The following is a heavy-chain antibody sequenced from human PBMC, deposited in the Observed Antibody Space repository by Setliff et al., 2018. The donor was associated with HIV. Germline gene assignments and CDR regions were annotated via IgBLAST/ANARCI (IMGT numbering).Heavy chain of an antibody. CDR3: ARQAIFGYYDSSGYLDY. J-gene: IGHJ4*02. Sequence: PSETLSLTCAVSGYSISSGSYYWGWIRQPPGKGLEWIGSIYYSGSTYYNPSLQSRVTISVDTSKNLFSLRLSSVTASDTAVYYCARQAIFGYYDSSGYLDYWGQGTLVTVS. D-gene: IGHD3-22*01. CDR2: IYYSGST. CDR1: GYSISSGSYY. V-gene: IGHV4-39*01.